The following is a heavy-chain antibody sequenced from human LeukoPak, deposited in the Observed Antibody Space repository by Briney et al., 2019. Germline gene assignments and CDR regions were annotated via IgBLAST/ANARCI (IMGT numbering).Heavy chain of an antibody. D-gene: IGHD3-3*01. CDR1: GFSLSTSGVG. CDR2: IYWNDDK. CDR3: AHGPRQWGRFLEWLLVPWFDP. J-gene: IGHJ5*02. V-gene: IGHV2-5*01. Sequence: SGPTLVKPTQTLPLTCTFSGFSLSTSGVGVGWIRQPPGKALEWLALIYWNDDKRHSPSLKSRLTITKDTSKNQVVLTMTNMDPVDTATYYCAHGPRQWGRFLEWLLVPWFDPWGQGTLVTVSS.